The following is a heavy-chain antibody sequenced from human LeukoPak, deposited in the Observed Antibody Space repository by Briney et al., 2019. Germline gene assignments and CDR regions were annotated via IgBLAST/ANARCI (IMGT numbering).Heavy chain of an antibody. V-gene: IGHV4-59*01. Sequence: SETLSLTCAVSGGSISSYYWSWIRQPPGKGLEWIGYIYYSGSTNYNPSLKSRVTISVDTSKNQFSLKLSSMTAADTAVYYCAREGVGYSSGSHDAFDIWGQGTMVTVSS. CDR2: IYYSGST. CDR1: GGSISSYY. D-gene: IGHD6-19*01. CDR3: AREGVGYSSGSHDAFDI. J-gene: IGHJ3*02.